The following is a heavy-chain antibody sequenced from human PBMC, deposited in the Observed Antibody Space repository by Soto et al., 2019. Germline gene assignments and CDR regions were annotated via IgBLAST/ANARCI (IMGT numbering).Heavy chain of an antibody. CDR1: GYTFISYY. CDR3: ARGGFDYHYGMDV. CDR2: INPSGGST. D-gene: IGHD3-10*01. V-gene: IGHV1-46*01. Sequence: ASVKVSCKASGYTFISYYMYWVRQAPGQGLEWMGMINPSGGSTTYAQKFQGRVTMTRDTSTSTVYMELSNVRSEDTAVYYCARGGFDYHYGMDVWGQGTTVTVSS. J-gene: IGHJ6*02.